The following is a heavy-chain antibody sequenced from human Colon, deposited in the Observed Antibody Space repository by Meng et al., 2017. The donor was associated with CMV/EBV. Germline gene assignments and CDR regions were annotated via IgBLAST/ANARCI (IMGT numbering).Heavy chain of an antibody. J-gene: IGHJ4*02. CDR3: ARGAGRYYDFWTSPNDY. D-gene: IGHD3-3*01. CDR2: IKKDGSEQ. Sequence: GESLKISCAASEFTFSRFWMSWVRQAPGKGLEWVANIKKDGSEQYYVDSVKGRFTISRDNAKNSLYLQMNSLRAEDTALYYCARGAGRYYDFWTSPNDYWGQGTLVTVSS. V-gene: IGHV3-7*03. CDR1: EFTFSRFW.